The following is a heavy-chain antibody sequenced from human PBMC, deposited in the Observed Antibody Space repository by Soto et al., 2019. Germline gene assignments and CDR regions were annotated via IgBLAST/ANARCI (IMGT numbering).Heavy chain of an antibody. CDR1: GFTFSDYY. J-gene: IGHJ4*02. CDR2: ISNSGSTT. CDR3: ARLYISSWYIL. D-gene: IGHD6-13*01. Sequence: QVQVVESGGGLVQPGGSLTLSCAASGFTFSDYYMDWIRQAPGKGLQWVTYISNSGSTTYYADSVKGRFTVSRDNTENSLYLHMSSLRAEDTAMYFCARLYISSWYILWGQGTLVTVSS. V-gene: IGHV3-11*01.